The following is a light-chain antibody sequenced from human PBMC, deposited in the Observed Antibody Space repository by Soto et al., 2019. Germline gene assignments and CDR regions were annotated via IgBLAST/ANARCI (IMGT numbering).Light chain of an antibody. CDR1: QSVSNN. CDR3: QQYNDWPPIT. J-gene: IGKJ5*01. V-gene: IGKV3-15*01. CDR2: YAS. Sequence: EIMMTQSPATLSVSPGESATLSCRASQSVSNNLAWYQHKPGQAPRLLIYYASTRATGIPARFSGSGSGTEFTLTISSLHSEDFALYYCQQYNDWPPITFGQGTRLEIK.